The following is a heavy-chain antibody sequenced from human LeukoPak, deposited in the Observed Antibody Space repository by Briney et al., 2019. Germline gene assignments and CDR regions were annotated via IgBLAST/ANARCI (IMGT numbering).Heavy chain of an antibody. D-gene: IGHD3-10*01. CDR3: ARVRSGSYYNTIDY. Sequence: SETLSLTCTVSGGSISSSSYYWGWIRQPPGKGLEWIGSIYYSGSTYYNPSLKSRVTISVDTSKNQFSLKLSSVTAADTAVYYCARVRSGSYYNTIDYWGQGTLVTVSS. J-gene: IGHJ4*02. CDR2: IYYSGST. V-gene: IGHV4-39*07. CDR1: GGSISSSSYY.